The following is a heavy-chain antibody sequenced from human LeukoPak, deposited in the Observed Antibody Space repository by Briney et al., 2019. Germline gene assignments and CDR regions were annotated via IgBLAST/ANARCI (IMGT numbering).Heavy chain of an antibody. D-gene: IGHD7-27*01. J-gene: IGHJ4*02. Sequence: PGGSLRLSCAASGFTFSSYSMSWVRQAPGKGLEWVSSISSSSSYIYYADSVKGRFTISRDNAKNSLYLQMNSLRAEDTAVYYCATHGNWGFLYWGQGTLVTVSS. CDR3: ATHGNWGFLY. V-gene: IGHV3-21*01. CDR1: GFTFSSYS. CDR2: ISSSSSYI.